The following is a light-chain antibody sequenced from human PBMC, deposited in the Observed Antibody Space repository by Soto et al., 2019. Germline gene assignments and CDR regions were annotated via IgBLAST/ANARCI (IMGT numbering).Light chain of an antibody. CDR2: AAS. CDR1: QDISAW. Sequence: DIQMTQSPSSVSASVGDRVTITCRASQDISAWLGWYQQKPGKAPKLLIYAASNLPSGAPSRFSGSGSGTDFTLTISSLQTEDFATYYCQQVNSFPFTFGPGTKVEIK. J-gene: IGKJ3*01. V-gene: IGKV1-12*01. CDR3: QQVNSFPFT.